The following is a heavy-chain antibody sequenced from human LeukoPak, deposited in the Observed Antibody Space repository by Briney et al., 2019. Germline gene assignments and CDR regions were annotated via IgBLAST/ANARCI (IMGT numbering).Heavy chain of an antibody. CDR2: TSYDGSDK. Sequence: GGTPRLSPVPSRFTFRNYGMHWVRQAPGKGLEWVAATSYDGSDKYYTDSVKGRFTISRDNSKNTLFLQMNSLRDEDTAVYYCAKGRDDMDVWGKGTPVTVSS. V-gene: IGHV3-30*18. J-gene: IGHJ6*04. CDR3: AKGRDDMDV. CDR1: RFTFRNYG.